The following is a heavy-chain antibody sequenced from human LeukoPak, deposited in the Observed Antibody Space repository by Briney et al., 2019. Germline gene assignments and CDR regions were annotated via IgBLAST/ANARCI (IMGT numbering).Heavy chain of an antibody. Sequence: ASVKVSCKASGYTFTGYYMHWVRQAPGQGLEWMGWINPNSGGTNYAQKFQGRVTMTRDTSVSTAYMELSSLRSEDTAVYYCARALRGYSFTKDWGQGTLVTVSS. V-gene: IGHV1-2*02. CDR2: INPNSGGT. CDR3: ARALRGYSFTKD. CDR1: GYTFTGYY. D-gene: IGHD5-18*01. J-gene: IGHJ4*02.